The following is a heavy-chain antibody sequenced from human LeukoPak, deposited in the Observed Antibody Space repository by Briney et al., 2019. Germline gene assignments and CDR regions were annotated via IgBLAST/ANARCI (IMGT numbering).Heavy chain of an antibody. Sequence: GGSLRLSCAASGFTFSSYAMSWVRQAPGKGLEWVSGISGSGGSTYYADSVKGRFTISRDSSKNTLYLQMNSLRAEDTAVYYCAKEYCSSTSCYVAYWGQGTLVTVSS. CDR1: GFTFSSYA. CDR3: AKEYCSSTSCYVAY. V-gene: IGHV3-23*01. J-gene: IGHJ4*02. CDR2: ISGSGGST. D-gene: IGHD2-2*01.